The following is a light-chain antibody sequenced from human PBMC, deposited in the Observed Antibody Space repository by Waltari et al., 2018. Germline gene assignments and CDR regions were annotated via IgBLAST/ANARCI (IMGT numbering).Light chain of an antibody. CDR3: QQYYTTPPT. Sequence: DIVMTQSPDSLAVSLGERATINCKSRQSVLYSSNNKNYLAWYQQKPGQPPKLFIYWAHTRETGVPDRFSGSGSGTDFTLTISSLQAEDVAVYYCQQYYTTPPTFGQGTRLEIK. V-gene: IGKV4-1*01. J-gene: IGKJ5*01. CDR1: QSVLYSSNNKNY. CDR2: WAH.